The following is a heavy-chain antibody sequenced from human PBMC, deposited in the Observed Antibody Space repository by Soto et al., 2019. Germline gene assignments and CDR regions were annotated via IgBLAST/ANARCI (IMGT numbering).Heavy chain of an antibody. Sequence: QVQMVESGGGVGQPGRSLRLSCAASGFTFTNYAMHWVRQAPGKGLEWVAVISNDGNTRYYAESVKGPFSISRDNLNNTLYVQVNTLKNEDTAVYYCAASRTSASGSPIAYWGQGTLVTVSS. J-gene: IGHJ4*02. CDR1: GFTFTNYA. D-gene: IGHD5-12*01. CDR3: AASRTSASGSPIAY. V-gene: IGHV3-30*04. CDR2: ISNDGNTR.